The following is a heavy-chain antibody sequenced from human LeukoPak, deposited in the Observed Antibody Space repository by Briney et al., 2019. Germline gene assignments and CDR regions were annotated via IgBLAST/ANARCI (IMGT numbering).Heavy chain of an antibody. CDR2: IYYSGST. CDR3: ARGPYSGSWFIDY. Sequence: PSETLSLTCTVSGGSISSYYWSWIRQPPGKGLEWIGYIYYSGSTNYNPSLKSRVTISVDTSKNQFSLKLSSVTAADTAVYYCARGPYSGSWFIDYWGQGTLVTVSS. J-gene: IGHJ4*02. CDR1: GGSISSYY. D-gene: IGHD6-13*01. V-gene: IGHV4-59*01.